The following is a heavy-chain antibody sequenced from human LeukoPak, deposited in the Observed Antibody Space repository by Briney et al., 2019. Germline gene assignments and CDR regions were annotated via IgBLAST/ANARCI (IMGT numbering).Heavy chain of an antibody. CDR1: GFTFSNAW. CDR3: TTGYYDIPIDY. D-gene: IGHD3-9*01. V-gene: IGHV3-15*01. CDR2: IKSKTNGGTT. Sequence: KPGGSLRLSCAASGFTFSNAWMSWVRQAPGKGLEWVGRIKSKTNGGTTDYAAPVKGRFTISRDDSKNTLYPQMDSLKTEDTAVYYCTTGYYDIPIDYWGQGTLVTVSS. J-gene: IGHJ4*02.